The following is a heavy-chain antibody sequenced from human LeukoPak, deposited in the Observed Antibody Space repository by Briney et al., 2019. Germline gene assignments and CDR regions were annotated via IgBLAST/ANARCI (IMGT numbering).Heavy chain of an antibody. CDR2: ISWNSGSI. J-gene: IGHJ4*02. D-gene: IGHD6-13*01. Sequence: GRSLRLSCAASGFTFDDYAMHWVRQAPGKGLEWVSGISWNSGSIGYADSVKGRFTISRDNAKNSLYLQMNSLRAEDTASYYCAKDPNYSSSWYLNYWGQGTLVTVSS. CDR3: AKDPNYSSSWYLNY. CDR1: GFTFDDYA. V-gene: IGHV3-9*01.